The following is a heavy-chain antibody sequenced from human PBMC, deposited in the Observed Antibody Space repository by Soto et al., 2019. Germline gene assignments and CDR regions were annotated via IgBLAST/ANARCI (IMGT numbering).Heavy chain of an antibody. J-gene: IGHJ6*02. D-gene: IGHD1-7*01. V-gene: IGHV4-34*01. CDR2: INHSGST. Sequence: SETLSLTCAVYGGSFSGYYWSRIRQPPGKGLEWIGEINHSGSTNYNPSLKSRVTISVDTSKNQFSLKLSSVTAADTAVYYCARRTGTSRYYYYGMDVWGQGTTVTVSS. CDR1: GGSFSGYY. CDR3: ARRTGTSRYYYYGMDV.